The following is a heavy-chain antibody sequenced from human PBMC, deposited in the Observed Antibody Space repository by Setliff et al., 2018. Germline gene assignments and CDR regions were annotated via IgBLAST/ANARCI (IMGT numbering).Heavy chain of an antibody. CDR3: ARGNSGGDY. D-gene: IGHD6-25*01. CDR1: GFTFSRYW. J-gene: IGHJ4*02. CDR2: IHNDGTST. Sequence: GGSLRLSCEASGFTFSRYWMHWVRQAPGKGLVWVSHIHNDGTSTSYADSVKGRFTISRDNAKNTVYLEMNRLRAEDTAIYYCARGNSGGDYWGQGTLVTVSS. V-gene: IGHV3-74*01.